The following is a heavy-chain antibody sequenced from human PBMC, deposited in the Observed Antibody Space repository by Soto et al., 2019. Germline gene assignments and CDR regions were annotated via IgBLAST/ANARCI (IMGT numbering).Heavy chain of an antibody. Sequence: SETLCLTRIVYGGPFSVDDLYWLWIRHLPGNGLEWIANFYHTGTTYYNPALKSRVSMSVDTSQNQFSLKLTSVTAADTAVYYCLRASQCKSYFDCFAWLDYWGQGTLVTVSS. CDR2: FYHTGTT. D-gene: IGHD3-9*01. J-gene: IGHJ4*02. CDR1: GGPFSVDDLY. V-gene: IGHV4-31*02. CDR3: LRASQCKSYFDCFAWLDY.